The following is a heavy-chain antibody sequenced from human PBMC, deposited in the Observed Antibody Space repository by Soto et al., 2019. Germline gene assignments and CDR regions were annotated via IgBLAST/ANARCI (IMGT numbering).Heavy chain of an antibody. CDR3: ARATIDSSYGMDV. J-gene: IGHJ6*02. Sequence: PSETLSLTCAVYGGSFSCYYWSWIRQPPGKGLEWIGEINHSGSTNYNPSLKSRVTISVDTSKNQFSLKLSSVTAVDTAVYYCARATIDSSYGMDVWGQGTTVTVSS. CDR1: GGSFSCYY. V-gene: IGHV4-34*01. D-gene: IGHD6-13*01. CDR2: INHSGST.